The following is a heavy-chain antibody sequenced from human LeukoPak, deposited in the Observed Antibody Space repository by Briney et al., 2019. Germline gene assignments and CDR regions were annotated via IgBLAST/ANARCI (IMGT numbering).Heavy chain of an antibody. CDR1: GFTFSSYS. V-gene: IGHV3-21*01. Sequence: GGSLRLSCAASGFTFSSYSMNWVRQAPGKGLEWVSSISSSSSYIYYADSVKGRFNISRDNAKNSLYLQMNSLRAEDTSVYYCARDSGYTTLAGIDYWGQGTLVTVSS. D-gene: IGHD5-12*01. CDR2: ISSSSSYI. J-gene: IGHJ4*02. CDR3: ARDSGYTTLAGIDY.